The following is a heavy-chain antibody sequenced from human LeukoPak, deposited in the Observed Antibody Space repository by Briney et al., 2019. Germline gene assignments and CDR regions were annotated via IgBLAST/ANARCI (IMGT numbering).Heavy chain of an antibody. V-gene: IGHV4-61*02. CDR3: ARGQQLETNWFDP. J-gene: IGHJ5*02. CDR2: IYTSGST. CDR1: GGSISSGSYY. D-gene: IGHD6-13*01. Sequence: SETLSLTCTVSGGSISSGSYYWSWIRQPAGKGLEWIGRIYTSGSTNYNPSLKSRVTISVDTSKNQFSLKLSSVTAADTAVYYCARGQQLETNWFDPWGQGTLVTVSS.